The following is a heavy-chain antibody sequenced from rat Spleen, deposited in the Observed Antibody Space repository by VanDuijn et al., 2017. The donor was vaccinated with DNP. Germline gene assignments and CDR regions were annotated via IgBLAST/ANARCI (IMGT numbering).Heavy chain of an antibody. D-gene: IGHD1-4*01. CDR3: ARHVLPLRVWDY. CDR2: ISYDGRSN. Sequence: EVQLVESGGGLVQPGRSLKLSCAASGFTFSDYYMAWVRQAPTKGLEWVAYISYDGRSNYRGDSVKGRFTISRDIANSILYLQMNSLRSEDMATYYCARHVLPLRVWDYWGQGVMVTVSS. V-gene: IGHV5-22*01. CDR1: GFTFSDYY. J-gene: IGHJ2*01.